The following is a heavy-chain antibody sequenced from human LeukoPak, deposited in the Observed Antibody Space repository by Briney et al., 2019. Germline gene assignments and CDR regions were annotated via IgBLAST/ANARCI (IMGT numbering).Heavy chain of an antibody. Sequence: GASVKVSCKASGYTFTSYGISWVRQAPGQGLEWMGWISAYNGNTNYAQKLQGRVTMTTDTSTSTAYMELRSLRSDDTAVYYCAGDVDSSGYGDERDAFDIWGQGTMVTVSS. V-gene: IGHV1-18*01. CDR3: AGDVDSSGYGDERDAFDI. D-gene: IGHD3-22*01. J-gene: IGHJ3*02. CDR2: ISAYNGNT. CDR1: GYTFTSYG.